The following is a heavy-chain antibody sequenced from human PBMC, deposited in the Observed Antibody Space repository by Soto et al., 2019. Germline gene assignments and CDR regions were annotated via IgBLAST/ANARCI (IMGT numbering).Heavy chain of an antibody. CDR3: ARARKFYGMDV. Sequence: GGSLRLSCAASGFTFSSYSMNWVRQAPGKGLEWVSYISSSSSTIYYADSVKGRFTISRDNAKNSLYLQMNSLRAEDTAVYYCARARKFYGMDVWGQGTTVTVSS. V-gene: IGHV3-48*01. CDR1: GFTFSSYS. CDR2: ISSSSSTI. J-gene: IGHJ6*02.